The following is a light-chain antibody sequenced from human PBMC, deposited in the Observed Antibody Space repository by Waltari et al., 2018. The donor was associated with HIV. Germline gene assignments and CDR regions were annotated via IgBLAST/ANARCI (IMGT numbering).Light chain of an antibody. CDR2: RDN. Sequence: QAGLTQPPSVSKGMRQTATLTCTGNSNNVGNQGAAWLQQHQGHPPKLLSYRDNKRPSGISERFSASRSGNTASLTITGVQPEDEADYFYATWDISLSAVVFGGGTTLTVL. V-gene: IGLV10-54*04. CDR3: ATWDISLSAVV. J-gene: IGLJ2*01. CDR1: SNNVGNQG.